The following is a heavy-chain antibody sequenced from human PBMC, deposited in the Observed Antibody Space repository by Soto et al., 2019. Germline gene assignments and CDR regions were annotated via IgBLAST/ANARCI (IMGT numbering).Heavy chain of an antibody. CDR1: GGSLSGFY. J-gene: IGHJ4*02. Sequence: SETRSLTCTVSGGSLSGFYWSGTRQPPGQGLGWIGYIYYSGSTNYNPCLKSRVTISVDTSKNQFSLKLSSVTAADTAVYYCARGDYDFWGGYSPAPSYFDYWGQGTLVTVSS. V-gene: IGHV4-59*01. CDR2: IYYSGST. CDR3: ARGDYDFWGGYSPAPSYFDY. D-gene: IGHD3-3*01.